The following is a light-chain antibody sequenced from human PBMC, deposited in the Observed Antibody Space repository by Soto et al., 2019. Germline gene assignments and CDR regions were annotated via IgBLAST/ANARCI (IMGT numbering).Light chain of an antibody. Sequence: QSALTQPASVSGSPGQSITISCTGTSSDVGGYNYVSWYQQHPGKAPKLMIYEVSNRPSGVSNRFSGSKSGKTASLTISGLQADDEADYYCSSYTSSSTLVVFGGGTKVTVL. CDR2: EVS. J-gene: IGLJ2*01. CDR3: SSYTSSSTLVV. V-gene: IGLV2-14*01. CDR1: SSDVGGYNY.